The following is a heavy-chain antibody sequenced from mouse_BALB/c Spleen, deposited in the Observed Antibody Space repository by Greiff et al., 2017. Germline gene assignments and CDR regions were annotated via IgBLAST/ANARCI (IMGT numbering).Heavy chain of an antibody. CDR1: GYTFTDYW. CDR2: IDTSDSYT. D-gene: IGHD1-1*01. CDR3: ARCPHYYGSSYRYFDV. J-gene: IGHJ1*01. V-gene: IGHV1-69*01. Sequence: QVQLQQPGAELVMPGASVKMSCKASGYTFTDYWMHWVKQRPGQGLEWIGAIDTSDSYTSYNQKFKGKATLTVDESSSTAYMQLSSLTSEDSAVYYCARCPHYYGSSYRYFDVWGAGTTVTVSS.